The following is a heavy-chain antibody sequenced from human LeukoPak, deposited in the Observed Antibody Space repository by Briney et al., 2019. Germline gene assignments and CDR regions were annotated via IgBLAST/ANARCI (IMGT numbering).Heavy chain of an antibody. D-gene: IGHD5-12*01. CDR3: ARERGYSGYDYQDFDY. CDR1: GGSISSGSYY. J-gene: IGHJ4*02. CDR2: IYTSGST. V-gene: IGHV4-61*02. Sequence: SQTLSLTCTVSGGSISSGSYYWSWIRQPAGKGLEWIGRIYTSGSTNYNPSLKSRVTISVDTSRNQFSLKLSSVTAADTAVYYCARERGYSGYDYQDFDYWGQGTLVTVAS.